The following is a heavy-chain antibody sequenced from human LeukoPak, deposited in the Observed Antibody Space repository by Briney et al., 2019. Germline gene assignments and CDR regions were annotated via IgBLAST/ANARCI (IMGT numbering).Heavy chain of an antibody. V-gene: IGHV3-74*01. J-gene: IGHJ4*02. CDR3: AREKRYDDFDY. CDR2: INGDGSRT. CDR1: GFTFSDYW. D-gene: IGHD5-12*01. Sequence: GGSLRLSCAASGFTFSDYWMHWVRQAPGKGLVWVSRINGDGSRTGYADSVKGRITISRDNAKNTLHLPMNSLRAEDTAVYYCAREKRYDDFDYWGQGTLVTVSS.